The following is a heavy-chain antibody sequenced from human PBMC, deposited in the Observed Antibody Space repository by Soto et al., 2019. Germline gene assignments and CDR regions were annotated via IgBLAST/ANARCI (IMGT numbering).Heavy chain of an antibody. Sequence: AGGSLRLSCAASGFTFSSYAMSWVRQAPGKGLEWVSAISGSGGSTYYADSVKGRFTISRDNSKNTLYLQMNSLRAEDTAAYYCAKVTQRYGLGPFDYWGQGTLVTVSA. V-gene: IGHV3-23*01. D-gene: IGHD6-19*01. CDR3: AKVTQRYGLGPFDY. J-gene: IGHJ4*02. CDR2: ISGSGGST. CDR1: GFTFSSYA.